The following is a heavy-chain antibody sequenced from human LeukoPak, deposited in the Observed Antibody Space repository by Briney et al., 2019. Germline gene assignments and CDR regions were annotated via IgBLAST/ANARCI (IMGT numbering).Heavy chain of an antibody. D-gene: IGHD1-1*01. Sequence: PETLSLTCAVSGGSITSNFWGWIRQPPGKGLEWIGNIFDGGNTRYNPSLSSRATISRSTSKNQSSLRLSIVTAADTAVYYCARAKPNWNPPYYWGQG. J-gene: IGHJ4*02. CDR3: ARAKPNWNPPYY. CDR1: GGSITSNF. V-gene: IGHV4-59*08. CDR2: IFDGGNT.